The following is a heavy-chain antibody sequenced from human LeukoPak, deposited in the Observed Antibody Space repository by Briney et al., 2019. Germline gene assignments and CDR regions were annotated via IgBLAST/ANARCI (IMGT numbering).Heavy chain of an antibody. Sequence: SETLSLTCTVSGYSISSGYYWGWIRQPPGKGLEWIGEINHSGSTNYNPSLKSRVTISVDTSKNRFSLKLSSVTAADTAVYYCARVPYSTRLYYMDVWGKGTTVTVSS. J-gene: IGHJ6*03. V-gene: IGHV4-38-2*02. D-gene: IGHD6-13*01. CDR2: INHSGST. CDR1: GYSISSGYY. CDR3: ARVPYSTRLYYMDV.